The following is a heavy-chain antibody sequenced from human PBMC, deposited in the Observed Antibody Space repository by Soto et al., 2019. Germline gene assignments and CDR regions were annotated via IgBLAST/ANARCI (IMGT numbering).Heavy chain of an antibody. V-gene: IGHV1-69*01. CDR2: IIPIFGTA. Sequence: QVQLVQSGAEVKKPGSSVKVSCKASGGTFSSYAISWVRQAPGQGLEWMGGIIPIFGTANYAQKFQGRVTITADESTSTAYMELSSLRSEDTAVYYCARVRDCGGDCYSYYGMDLWGQGTTVTVSS. CDR3: ARVRDCGGDCYSYYGMDL. D-gene: IGHD2-21*02. J-gene: IGHJ6*02. CDR1: GGTFSSYA.